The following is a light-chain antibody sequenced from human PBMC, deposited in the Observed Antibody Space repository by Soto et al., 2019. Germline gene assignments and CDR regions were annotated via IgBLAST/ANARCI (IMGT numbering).Light chain of an antibody. CDR3: MQALQTPGLT. Sequence: DIVMTQSPLSLPVTPGEPASISCRSSQSLLHSNGYNYLDWYLQKPGQSPQLLIYLGSYRASGVPDRFSGSGSGTDFTLKISRVEAGDVGVYYCMQALQTPGLTFGGGTKVEIK. CDR1: QSLLHSNGYNY. V-gene: IGKV2-28*01. J-gene: IGKJ4*01. CDR2: LGS.